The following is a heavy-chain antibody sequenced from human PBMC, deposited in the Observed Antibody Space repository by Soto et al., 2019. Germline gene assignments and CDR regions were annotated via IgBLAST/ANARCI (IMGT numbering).Heavy chain of an antibody. CDR2: INPNSGGT. CDR1: GYPFTGYY. J-gene: IGHJ6*02. V-gene: IGHV1-2*04. D-gene: IGHD6-13*01. CDR3: ARDYRVYGPGQKYYYYYGMDV. Sequence: XSVKVACKASGYPFTGYYVHWVRQAPGQGLEWMGWINPNSGGTNYAQKFQGWVTMTRDTSISTAYMELSRLRSDDTAVYCCARDYRVYGPGQKYYYYYGMDVWGHGTTVTSP.